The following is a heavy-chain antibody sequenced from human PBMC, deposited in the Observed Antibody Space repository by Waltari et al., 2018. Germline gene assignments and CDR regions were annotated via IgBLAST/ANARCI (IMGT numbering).Heavy chain of an antibody. CDR1: GFTFSSYA. Sequence: EVQLLESGGGLVQPGGSLRLSCAASGFTFSSYAMSWVRQAPGKGLEWVSAISGSGGSTYYADSVKGRFTISRDNSKNTLYLQMNSLRAEDTAVYYCAKGRTMIVVVTPTYFDYWGQGTLVTVSS. V-gene: IGHV3-23*01. CDR2: ISGSGGST. J-gene: IGHJ4*02. CDR3: AKGRTMIVVVTPTYFDY. D-gene: IGHD3-22*01.